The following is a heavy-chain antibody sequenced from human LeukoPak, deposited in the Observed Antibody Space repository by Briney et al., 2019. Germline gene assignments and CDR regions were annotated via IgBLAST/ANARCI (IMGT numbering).Heavy chain of an antibody. CDR1: GFTFSFYW. Sequence: GGSLRLSCAASGFTFSFYWMHWVRQVLGQGLVWVSRINPGGSSTAYADSVKGRFTISRDNAKNTLYLQMDSLRADDTGVYYCARSNQADDYWGQGTLVTVSS. D-gene: IGHD1-14*01. CDR3: ARSNQADDY. J-gene: IGHJ4*02. CDR2: INPGGSST. V-gene: IGHV3-74*01.